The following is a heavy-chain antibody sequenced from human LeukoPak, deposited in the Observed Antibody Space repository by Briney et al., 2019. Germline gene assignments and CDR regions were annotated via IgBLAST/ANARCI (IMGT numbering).Heavy chain of an antibody. Sequence: ASVKVSCKASGYTLTSDDINWVRQATGQGLEWMGWMNPNSGNTGYAQKFQGRVTMTRNTSISTAYMELSSLRSEDTAVYYCARGLVTIFGVVPHGMDVWGQGTTVTVSS. J-gene: IGHJ6*02. V-gene: IGHV1-8*01. CDR3: ARGLVTIFGVVPHGMDV. CDR1: GYTLTSDD. D-gene: IGHD3-3*01. CDR2: MNPNSGNT.